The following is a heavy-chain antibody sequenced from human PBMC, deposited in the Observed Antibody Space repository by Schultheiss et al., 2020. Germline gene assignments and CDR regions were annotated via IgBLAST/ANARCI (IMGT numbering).Heavy chain of an antibody. D-gene: IGHD3-10*01. CDR2: ISYDGSNK. V-gene: IGHV3-30-3*02. CDR3: AKSGGSGSYYNVVDY. CDR1: GFTFSSYA. J-gene: IGHJ4*02. Sequence: GGSLRLSCAASGFTFSSYAMHWVRQAPGKGLEWVAVISYDGSNKYYADSVKGRFTISRDNSKNTLYLQMNSLRAEDTAVYYCAKSGGSGSYYNVVDYWGQGTLVTVSS.